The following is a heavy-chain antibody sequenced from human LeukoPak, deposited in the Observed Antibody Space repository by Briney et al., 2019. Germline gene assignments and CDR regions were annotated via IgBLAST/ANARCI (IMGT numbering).Heavy chain of an antibody. CDR3: AKGVRGGCSGGSCYY. CDR2: ISGSGGST. V-gene: IGHV3-23*01. D-gene: IGHD2-15*01. J-gene: IGHJ4*02. Sequence: GGSLRLSCAASGFIFSDYSLNWVRQAPGKGLEWVSAISGSGGSTYYADSVKGRFTISRDNSKNTLYLQMNSLRAEDTAVYYCAKGVRGGCSGGSCYYWGQGTLVTVSS. CDR1: GFIFSDYS.